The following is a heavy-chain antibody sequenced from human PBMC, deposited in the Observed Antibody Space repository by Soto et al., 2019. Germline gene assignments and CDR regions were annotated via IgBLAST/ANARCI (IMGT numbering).Heavy chain of an antibody. Sequence: GSLRLSCAASGFTFSSYAMSWVRQAPGKGLEWVSAISGSGGSTYYADSVKGRFTISRDNSKNTLYLQMNSLRAEDTAVYYCANSYYYDSSGYYWFDYWGQGTLVTV. D-gene: IGHD3-22*01. CDR2: ISGSGGST. CDR3: ANSYYYDSSGYYWFDY. CDR1: GFTFSSYA. V-gene: IGHV3-23*01. J-gene: IGHJ4*02.